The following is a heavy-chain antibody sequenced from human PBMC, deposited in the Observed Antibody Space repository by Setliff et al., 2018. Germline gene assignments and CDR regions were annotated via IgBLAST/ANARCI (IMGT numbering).Heavy chain of an antibody. V-gene: IGHV1-46*04. CDR1: GYTFTNYY. Sequence: ASVKVSCKASGYTFTNYYINWVRQAPGQGLEWMGIINPRAGTTSYAQKLQGRVTMTRDTSTNTVYMELSSLRSDDTAVYYCARDYGASDGFDIWGQGTMVTVSS. CDR2: INPRAGTT. J-gene: IGHJ3*02. D-gene: IGHD4-17*01. CDR3: ARDYGASDGFDI.